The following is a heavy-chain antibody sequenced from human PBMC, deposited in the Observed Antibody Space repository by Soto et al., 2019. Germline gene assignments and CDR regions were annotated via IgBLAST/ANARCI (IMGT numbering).Heavy chain of an antibody. CDR3: ATDSEWSRTSCHGPKYDYCVDV. V-gene: IGHV3-15*07. D-gene: IGHD2-2*01. CDR2: IKREYAGATT. Sequence: EVQLVESGGGLVKPGESLRLSCAASGFTFSNAWMTWVRQAPGKGLEWVGRIKREYAGATTDYVAPVRGRFIISRDDSRNILYLQMNSLQTAQTAGYYCATDSEWSRTSCHGPKYDYCVDVWGQGTTVTVSS. J-gene: IGHJ6*02. CDR1: GFTFSNAW.